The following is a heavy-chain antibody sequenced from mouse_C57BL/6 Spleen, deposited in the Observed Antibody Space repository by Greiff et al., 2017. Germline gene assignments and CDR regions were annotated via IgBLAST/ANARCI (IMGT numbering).Heavy chain of an antibody. J-gene: IGHJ2*01. Sequence: QVQLQQPGTELVKPGASVKLSCKASGYTFTSYWMHWVKQRPGQGLEWIGNINPSNGGTNYNAKFKSKATLTVDKSSSTAYVQLSSLTSEDSAVYCCERYYGNTLGFDYWGQGTTLTVSS. CDR3: ERYYGNTLGFDY. V-gene: IGHV1-53*01. CDR1: GYTFTSYW. CDR2: INPSNGGT. D-gene: IGHD2-1*01.